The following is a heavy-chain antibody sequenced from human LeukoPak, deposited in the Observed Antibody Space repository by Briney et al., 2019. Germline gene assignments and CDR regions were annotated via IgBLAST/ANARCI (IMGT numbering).Heavy chain of an antibody. D-gene: IGHD3-22*01. CDR3: ARDPSLFGGYFDY. CDR1: GASISGYY. CDR2: IYTSGTT. Sequence: PSETLSLTCTVSGASISGYYWSWIRQPAGKGLEWIGRIYTSGTTNYNPSLQSRVAMSVDTSKNQISLMLTSVTAADTAGYYCARDPSLFGGYFDYWGRGTLVTVSS. J-gene: IGHJ4*02. V-gene: IGHV4-4*07.